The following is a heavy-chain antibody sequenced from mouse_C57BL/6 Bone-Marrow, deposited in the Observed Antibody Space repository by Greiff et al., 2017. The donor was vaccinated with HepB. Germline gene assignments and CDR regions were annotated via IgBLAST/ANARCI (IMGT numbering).Heavy chain of an antibody. CDR2: IYPRSGNT. CDR1: GYTFTSYG. D-gene: IGHD4-1*01. CDR3: ASSPLLGYAMDY. V-gene: IGHV1-81*01. Sequence: VKLVESGAELARPGASVKLSCKASGYTFTSYGISWVKQRTGQGLEWIGEIYPRSGNTYYNEKFKGKATLTADKSSSTAYMELRSLTSEDSAVYFCASSPLLGYAMDYWGQGTSVTVSS. J-gene: IGHJ4*01.